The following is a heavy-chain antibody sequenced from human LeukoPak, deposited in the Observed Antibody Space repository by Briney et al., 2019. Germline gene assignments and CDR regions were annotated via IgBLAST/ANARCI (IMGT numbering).Heavy chain of an antibody. J-gene: IGHJ6*02. CDR3: ARDLPQYYDILTDV. D-gene: IGHD3-9*01. V-gene: IGHV4-34*01. CDR1: GGSFSGYY. Sequence: PSETLSLTCAVYGGSFSGYYWSWIRQPPGKGLEWIGEINHSGSTNYNPSLKSRVTISVDTSKNQFPLKLSSVTAADTAVYYCARDLPQYYDILTDVWGQGTTVTVSS. CDR2: INHSGST.